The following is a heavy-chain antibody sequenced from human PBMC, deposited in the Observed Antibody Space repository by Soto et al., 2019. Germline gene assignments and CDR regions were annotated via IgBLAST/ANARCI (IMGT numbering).Heavy chain of an antibody. CDR3: TTERTDKDIVFYD. J-gene: IGHJ4*02. D-gene: IGHD5-12*01. CDR1: GCPFSNAW. V-gene: IGHV3-15*01. Sequence: VGYLRLSSAASGCPFSNAWMSWVRHAPGKGLEWVGRIKSKTDGGTTDYAAPVKGRFTISRDDSKNTLYLQMNNLKTEGTVIYYCTTERTDKDIVFYDWGQGTWDTVSS. CDR2: IKSKTDGGTT.